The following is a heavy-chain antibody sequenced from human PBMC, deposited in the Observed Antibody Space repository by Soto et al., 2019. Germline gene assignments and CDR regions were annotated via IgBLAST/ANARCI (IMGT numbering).Heavy chain of an antibody. V-gene: IGHV4-34*01. CDR3: ASSLDIVVVPAASDAFDI. Sequence: QVQLQQWGAGLLKPSETLSLTCAVYGGSFSGYYWSWIRQPPGKGLEWIGEINHSGSTNYNTSLKGRVTISVDTSKNQFSLKLSSVTAADTAVYYCASSLDIVVVPAASDAFDIWGQGTMVTVSS. J-gene: IGHJ3*02. D-gene: IGHD2-2*01. CDR1: GGSFSGYY. CDR2: INHSGST.